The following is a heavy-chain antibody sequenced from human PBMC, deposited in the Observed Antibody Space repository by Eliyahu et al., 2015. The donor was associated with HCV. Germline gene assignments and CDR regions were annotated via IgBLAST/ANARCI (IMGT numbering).Heavy chain of an antibody. CDR3: ARMSRRGWSGLYGMDV. Sequence: QVTLRESGPALVKPTQTLTLTCTFXGFSLSTSGMCVSWIRQPPGKALEWLARIDWDDDKYYSTSLKTRLTISKDTSKNQVVLTMTNMDPVDTATYYCARMSRRGWSGLYGMDVWGQGTTVTVSS. V-gene: IGHV2-70*15. J-gene: IGHJ6*02. D-gene: IGHD3-3*01. CDR2: IDWDDDK. CDR1: GFSLSTSGMC.